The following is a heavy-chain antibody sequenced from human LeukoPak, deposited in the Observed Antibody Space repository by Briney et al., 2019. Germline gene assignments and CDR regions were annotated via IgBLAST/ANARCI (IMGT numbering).Heavy chain of an antibody. CDR3: ARGYSSSPNWFDP. CDR1: GFTFSSSW. V-gene: IGHV3-7*01. Sequence: GXXLRLSCAASGFTFSSSWMSWVRQAPGKGVEWVANIKQDGSDKYYVDSVKGRFTISRDNTKNSLYLQMNSLRAEDTAVYYCARGYSSSPNWFDPWGQGTLVTVSS. D-gene: IGHD6-13*01. CDR2: IKQDGSDK. J-gene: IGHJ5*02.